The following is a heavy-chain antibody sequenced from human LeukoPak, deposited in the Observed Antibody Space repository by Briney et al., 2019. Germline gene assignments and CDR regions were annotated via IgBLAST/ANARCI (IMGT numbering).Heavy chain of an antibody. CDR2: IYNSGRT. CDR1: GGAISSYS. V-gene: IGHV4-59*01. CDR3: ARAGYSYGYFFDY. Sequence: SETLSLTRTVSGGAISSYSWGWSREPPGKGQEWIGYIYNSGRTTYNPSLKSRVTISVDMSKNQFSLKLSSVTAGDTAVYYCARAGYSYGYFFDYWGQGTLVTVSS. D-gene: IGHD5-18*01. J-gene: IGHJ4*02.